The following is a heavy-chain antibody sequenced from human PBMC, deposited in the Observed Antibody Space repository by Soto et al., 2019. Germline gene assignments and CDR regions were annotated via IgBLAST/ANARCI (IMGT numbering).Heavy chain of an antibody. CDR2: IDPSNSYT. CDR3: ARRFIAAAGTGDDYYGMDV. V-gene: IGHV5-10-1*01. J-gene: IGHJ6*02. D-gene: IGHD6-13*01. Sequence: PGESLKISCKGSGYSFTSYWISWVRQMPGKGLEWMGRIDPSNSYTNYSPSFQGHVTISADKSISTAYLQWSSLKASDTAMYYCARRFIAAAGTGDDYYGMDVWGQGTTVTVSS. CDR1: GYSFTSYW.